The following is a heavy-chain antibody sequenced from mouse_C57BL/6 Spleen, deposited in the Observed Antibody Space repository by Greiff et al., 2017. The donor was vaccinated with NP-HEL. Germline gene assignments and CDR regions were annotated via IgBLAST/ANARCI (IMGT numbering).Heavy chain of an antibody. CDR3: ARANWDDYYAMDY. J-gene: IGHJ4*01. CDR2: IYPGDGDT. V-gene: IGHV1-80*01. D-gene: IGHD4-1*01. CDR1: GYAFSSYW. Sequence: QVQLQQSGAELVKPGASVKISCKASGYAFSSYWMNWVKQRPGKGLEWIGQIYPGDGDTNYNGKFKGKATLTVDKSSSTAYMQLSSLTSEDSAVYYCARANWDDYYAMDYWGQGTSVTVSS.